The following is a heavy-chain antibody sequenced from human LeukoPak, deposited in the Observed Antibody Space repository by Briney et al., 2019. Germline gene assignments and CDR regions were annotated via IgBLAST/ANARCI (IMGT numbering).Heavy chain of an antibody. J-gene: IGHJ4*02. V-gene: IGHV3-21*01. CDR1: GITFNTYT. CDR3: ARDQYYGSGTYYNSSKGYFDY. D-gene: IGHD3-10*01. CDR2: ISSSSSYI. Sequence: GGSLRLSCAASGITFNTYTMNWVRQAPGKGLEWVSSISSSSSYIYYAASVKGRFTISRDNAKNSLYLQMNSLRAEDTAVYYCARDQYYGSGTYYNSSKGYFDYWGQGTLVTVSS.